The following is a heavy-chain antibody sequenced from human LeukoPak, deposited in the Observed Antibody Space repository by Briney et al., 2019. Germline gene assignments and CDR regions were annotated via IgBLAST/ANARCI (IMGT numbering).Heavy chain of an antibody. V-gene: IGHV3-15*01. CDR1: GLTFSDAW. Sequence: GGSLRLSCAASGLTFSDAWMNWVRQAPGKGLEWVGRIKGKTDGGTTAYGALVKDRFTISRDDSKNTLYLQMNSLKTEDTGVYSYTTDYRGSLRFWGQGTLVTVSS. CDR2: IKGKTDGGTT. D-gene: IGHD1-26*01. J-gene: IGHJ4*02. CDR3: TTDYRGSLRF.